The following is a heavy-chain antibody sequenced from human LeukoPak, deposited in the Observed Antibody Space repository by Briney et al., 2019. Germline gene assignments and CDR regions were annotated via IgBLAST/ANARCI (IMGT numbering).Heavy chain of an antibody. CDR1: GITLSNYG. CDR3: AKRGVVIRVFLVGFHKEAYYFDS. CDR2: LSGSGGGT. V-gene: IGHV3-23*01. D-gene: IGHD3-10*01. Sequence: GGSLRLSCAVSGITLSNYGMSWVRQAPGKGLEWVAGLSGSGGGTNYADSVQGRFTISRDNPKNTLYLQMNSLRAEDTAVYFCAKRGVVIRVFLVGFHKEAYYFDSWGQEALVTVSS. J-gene: IGHJ4*02.